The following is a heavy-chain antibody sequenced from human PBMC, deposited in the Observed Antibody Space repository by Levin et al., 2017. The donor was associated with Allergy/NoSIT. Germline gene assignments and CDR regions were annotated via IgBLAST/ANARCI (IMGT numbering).Heavy chain of an antibody. V-gene: IGHV4-39*01. CDR1: GGSISSSSYY. CDR3: ARQGYDIYDAFDI. CDR2: IYYSGST. J-gene: IGHJ3*02. Sequence: GSLRLSCTVSGGSISSSSYYWGWIRQPPGKGLEWIGSIYYSGSTYYNPSLKSRVTISVDTSKNQFSLKLSSVTAADTAVYYCARQGYDIYDAFDIWGQGTMVTVSS. D-gene: IGHD3-9*01.